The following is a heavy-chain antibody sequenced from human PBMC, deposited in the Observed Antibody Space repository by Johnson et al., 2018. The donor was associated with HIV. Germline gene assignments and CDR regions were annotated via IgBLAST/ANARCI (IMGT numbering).Heavy chain of an antibody. Sequence: VQLVESGGGLVQPGGSLRLSCAASGFTFSSNYMSWVRQAPGKGLEWVSVISWNSGSIGYADSVKGRFTISRDNAKNSLYLQMNSLRAEETALYYCAKGYSSSWYQDAFDIWGQGTMVTVSS. CDR3: AKGYSSSWYQDAFDI. J-gene: IGHJ3*02. CDR2: ISWNSGSI. V-gene: IGHV3-9*01. D-gene: IGHD6-13*01. CDR1: GFTFSSNY.